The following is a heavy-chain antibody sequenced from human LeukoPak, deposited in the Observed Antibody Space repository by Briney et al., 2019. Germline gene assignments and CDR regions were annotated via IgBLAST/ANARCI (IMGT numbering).Heavy chain of an antibody. V-gene: IGHV1-2*02. CDR2: INPNSGGT. CDR3: ARGGYCSSTSCHYYYYYYMDV. Sequence: ASLKVSCKASGYTFTGYYMHWVRQAPGQGLEWMGWINPNSGGTNYAQKFQGRVTMTRDTSISTAYMELSRLRSDDTAVYYCARGGYCSSTSCHYYYYYYMDVWGKGTTVTVSS. J-gene: IGHJ6*03. D-gene: IGHD2-2*01. CDR1: GYTFTGYY.